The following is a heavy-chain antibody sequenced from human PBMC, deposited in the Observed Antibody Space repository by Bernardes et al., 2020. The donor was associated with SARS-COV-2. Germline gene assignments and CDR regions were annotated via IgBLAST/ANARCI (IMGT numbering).Heavy chain of an antibody. J-gene: IGHJ6*02. CDR3: AKANGVGASSYYYYGMDV. D-gene: IGHD1-26*01. CDR1: GLTFSSHA. CDR2: ISGSGGST. V-gene: IGHV3-23*01. Sequence: GGSLRRSCAASGLTFSSHAMSWVRQAPGKGLEWVSAISGSGGSTYDADSVKGRFTISRDNSKNTLYLQMNSLRAEDTAVYYCAKANGVGASSYYYYGMDVWGQGTTVTVSS.